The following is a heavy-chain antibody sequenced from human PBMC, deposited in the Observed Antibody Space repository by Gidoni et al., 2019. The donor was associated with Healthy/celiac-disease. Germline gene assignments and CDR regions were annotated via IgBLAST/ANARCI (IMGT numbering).Heavy chain of an antibody. J-gene: IGHJ3*02. CDR1: GYTFTSDG. V-gene: IGHV1-18*01. CDR3: ARDPAPYRSDAFDI. CDR2: ISAYNGNT. Sequence: QVQLGQSGAEVKKPGASVNVPCKASGYTFTSDGISWVRQAPGQGLEWMGWISAYNGNTNYAQKLQGRVTMTTDTSTSTAYMELRSLRSDDTAVYYCARDPAPYRSDAFDIWGQGTMVTVSS. D-gene: IGHD3-16*02.